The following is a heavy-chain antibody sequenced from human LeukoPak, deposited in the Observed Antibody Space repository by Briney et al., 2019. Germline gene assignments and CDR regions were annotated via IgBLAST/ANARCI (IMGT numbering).Heavy chain of an antibody. CDR2: INSDGSST. CDR1: GFTFSNYW. J-gene: IGHJ3*02. CDR3: ARSFKDAFDI. V-gene: IGHV3-74*01. Sequence: PEGSLRLSCADSGFTFSNYWMHWVRQAPGKGLVWVSHINSDGSSTTYADSVKGRFTISRDNAKNTLFLQMNSLRIEDTAVYYCARSFKDAFDIWGQGTMVTVSS.